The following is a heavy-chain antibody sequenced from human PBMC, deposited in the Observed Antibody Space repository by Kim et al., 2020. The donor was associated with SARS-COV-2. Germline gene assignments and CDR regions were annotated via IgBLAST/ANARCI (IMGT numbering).Heavy chain of an antibody. Sequence: SVKVSCKASGGTFSSYAISWVRQAPGQGLEWMGGIIPIFGTANYAQKFQGRVTITADESTSTAYMELSSLRSEDTAVYYCARDSPSTYCCGDCYAVSGMEGRGKGTAVTVSS. D-gene: IGHD2-21*01. CDR2: IIPIFGTA. CDR1: GGTFSSYA. J-gene: IGHJ6*04. CDR3: ARDSPSTYCCGDCYAVSGMEG. V-gene: IGHV1-69*13.